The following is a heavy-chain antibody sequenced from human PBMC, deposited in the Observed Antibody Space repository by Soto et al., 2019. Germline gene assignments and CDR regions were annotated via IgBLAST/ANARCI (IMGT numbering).Heavy chain of an antibody. Sequence: PSETLSLTCTVSGGSISSYYWSWIRQPPGKGLEWIGYIYYSGSTNYNPSLKSRVTISVDTSKNQFSLKLSSVTAADTAVYYCARVYDFWSGYWEYYFDYWGQGTLVTVSS. CDR2: IYYSGST. CDR3: ARVYDFWSGYWEYYFDY. CDR1: GGSISSYY. J-gene: IGHJ4*02. D-gene: IGHD3-3*01. V-gene: IGHV4-59*01.